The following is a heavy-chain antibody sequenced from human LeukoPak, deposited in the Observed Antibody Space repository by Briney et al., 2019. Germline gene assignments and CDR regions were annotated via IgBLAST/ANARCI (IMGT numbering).Heavy chain of an antibody. CDR1: GFTSSNYA. CDR3: ARRYCSSTSCYGMDV. Sequence: GGSLRLSCAVSGFTSSNYAMSWVRQAPGKGLEWVSAISGSGGSTYYADSVKGRFTISGDNSKNTLYLQMNSLRAEDTAVYYCARRYCSSTSCYGMDVWGQGTTVTVSS. D-gene: IGHD2-2*01. V-gene: IGHV3-23*01. J-gene: IGHJ6*02. CDR2: ISGSGGST.